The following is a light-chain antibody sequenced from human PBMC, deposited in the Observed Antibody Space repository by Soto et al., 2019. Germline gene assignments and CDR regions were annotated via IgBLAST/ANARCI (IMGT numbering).Light chain of an antibody. CDR3: AVWDDNLRGL. V-gene: IGLV1-47*01. CDR1: SSNIGKNY. Sequence: QSVLTQPPSVSAAPGQKVTISCSGSSSNIGKNYVYWYQQLPGTAPKLLIYRNNQRPSGVPDRFSGSKSGTSASLAISGLRPEDEADYYCAVWDDNLRGLFGGGTKLTVL. J-gene: IGLJ3*02. CDR2: RNN.